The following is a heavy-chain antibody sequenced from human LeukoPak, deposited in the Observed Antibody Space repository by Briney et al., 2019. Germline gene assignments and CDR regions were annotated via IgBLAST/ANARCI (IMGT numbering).Heavy chain of an antibody. J-gene: IGHJ4*02. Sequence: PGGSLRLSCAASGFTFSSYWMHWVRQAPGKGLVWVSRINSDGSSTSYADSVKGRFTISRDNAKNTLYLQMNSLRAEDTAVYYCARVPRLWFGETEFDYWGQGTLVTVSS. D-gene: IGHD3-10*01. V-gene: IGHV3-74*01. CDR1: GFTFSSYW. CDR3: ARVPRLWFGETEFDY. CDR2: INSDGSST.